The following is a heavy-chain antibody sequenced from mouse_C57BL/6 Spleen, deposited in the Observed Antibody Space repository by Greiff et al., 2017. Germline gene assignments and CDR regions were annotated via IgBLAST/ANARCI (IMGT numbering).Heavy chain of an antibody. J-gene: IGHJ2*01. V-gene: IGHV1-81*01. Sequence: VQLQQSGAELARPGASVKLSCKASGYTFTSYGISWVKQRTGQGLEWIGEIYPRSGNTYYNEKFKGKATLTADKSSSTAYMELRSLTSEDSAGYFYALITTVVAYYFDYWGQGTTRTVSS. D-gene: IGHD1-1*01. CDR3: ALITTVVAYYFDY. CDR2: IYPRSGNT. CDR1: GYTFTSYG.